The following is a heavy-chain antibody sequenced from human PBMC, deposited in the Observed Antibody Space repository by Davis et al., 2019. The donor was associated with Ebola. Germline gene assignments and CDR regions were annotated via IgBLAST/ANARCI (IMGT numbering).Heavy chain of an antibody. CDR2: IIPILGIA. CDR1: GGTFSSYA. D-gene: IGHD3-10*01. Sequence: SVKVSCKASGGTFSSYAISWVRQAPGQGLEWMGRIIPILGIANYAQKFQGRVTITADKSTSTAYMELSSLRSEDTAVYYCARGFITMVRGDLYYFDYWGQGTLVTVSS. J-gene: IGHJ4*02. V-gene: IGHV1-69*04. CDR3: ARGFITMVRGDLYYFDY.